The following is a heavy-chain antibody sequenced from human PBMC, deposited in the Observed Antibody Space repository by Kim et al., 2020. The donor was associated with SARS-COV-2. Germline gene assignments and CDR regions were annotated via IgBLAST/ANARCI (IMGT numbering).Heavy chain of an antibody. CDR1: GGSFSGYY. Sequence: SETLSLTCAVYGGSFSGYYWSWIRQPPGKGLEWIGEINHSGSTNYNPSLKSRVTISVDTSKNQFSLKLSSVTAADTAVYYCARGRKYYYGSGSYYNGYYFDYCGQGTLGTVSS. V-gene: IGHV4-34*01. J-gene: IGHJ4*02. D-gene: IGHD3-10*01. CDR2: INHSGST. CDR3: ARGRKYYYGSGSYYNGYYFDY.